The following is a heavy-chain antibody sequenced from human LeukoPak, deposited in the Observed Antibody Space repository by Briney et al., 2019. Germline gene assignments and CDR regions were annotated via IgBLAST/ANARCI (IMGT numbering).Heavy chain of an antibody. J-gene: IGHJ4*02. Sequence: GGSLRLSCAASGFTFSSYAMSWVRQAPGKGLEWVSSLSDDSGKIYYADSVKGRFTISRDNSKSTLYVHMNNLRAEDTAIYYCAKEESSSWFHWGQGTLVTVSS. D-gene: IGHD6-13*01. CDR2: LSDDSGKI. V-gene: IGHV3-23*01. CDR1: GFTFSSYA. CDR3: AKEESSSWFH.